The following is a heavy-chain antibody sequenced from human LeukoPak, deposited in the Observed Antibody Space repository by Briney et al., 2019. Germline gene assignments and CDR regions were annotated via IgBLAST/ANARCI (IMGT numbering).Heavy chain of an antibody. V-gene: IGHV4-4*02. CDR3: ASNGYYSQDY. Sequence: SETLSLTCAVSGGSININKWWSWVRQPPGKGLEWIGEIHHSGSTNCNPSLKSRVTISVDTSKNQFSLKLTSVIAADTAVYYCASNGYYSQDYWGQGTPVTVSS. CDR1: GGSININKW. D-gene: IGHD2-15*01. CDR2: IHHSGST. J-gene: IGHJ4*02.